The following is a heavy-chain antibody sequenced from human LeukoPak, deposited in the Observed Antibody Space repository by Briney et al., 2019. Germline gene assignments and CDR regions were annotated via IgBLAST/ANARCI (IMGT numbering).Heavy chain of an antibody. J-gene: IGHJ4*02. CDR2: INPNSGGT. Sequence: GASVKVSCKASGYTFTGYYMHWVRQVPGQGLEWMGWINPNSGGTNYAQKFQGRVTMTRDTSISTAYMELSRLRSDDTAVYYCARGPYSSIKYYFDYWGQGTLVTVSS. V-gene: IGHV1-2*02. CDR1: GYTFTGYY. CDR3: ARGPYSSIKYYFDY. D-gene: IGHD6-13*01.